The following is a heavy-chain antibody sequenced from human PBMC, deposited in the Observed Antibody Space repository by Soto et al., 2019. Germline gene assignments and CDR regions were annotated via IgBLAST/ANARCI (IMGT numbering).Heavy chain of an antibody. CDR2: INPSGGST. CDR3: AREDSRTSSDYGMDV. CDR1: GYTFTSYY. V-gene: IGHV1-46*01. D-gene: IGHD6-13*01. J-gene: IGHJ6*02. Sequence: GASVKVSCKASGYTFTSYYMHWVRQAPGQGLEWMGIINPSGGSTSYAQKFQGRVTMTRDTSTSTVYMELSSLRSEDTAVYYCAREDSRTSSDYGMDVWGQGTTVTVSS.